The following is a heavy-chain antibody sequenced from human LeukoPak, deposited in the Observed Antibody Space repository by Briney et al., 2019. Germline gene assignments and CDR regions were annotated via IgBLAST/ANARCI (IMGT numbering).Heavy chain of an antibody. CDR1: GFTFSSYA. J-gene: IGHJ6*02. D-gene: IGHD6-19*01. CDR3: ARDEQWLVVGMDV. Sequence: GGSLRLSCAASGFTFSSYAMHWVRQAPGKGLEWVAVISYDGSNKYYADSVKGRFTISRDNAKNSLYLQMNSLRAEDTAVYYCARDEQWLVVGMDVWGQGTTVTVSS. V-gene: IGHV3-30-3*01. CDR2: ISYDGSNK.